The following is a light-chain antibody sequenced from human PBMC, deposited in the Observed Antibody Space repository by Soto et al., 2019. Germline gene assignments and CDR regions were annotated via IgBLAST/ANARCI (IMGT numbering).Light chain of an antibody. Sequence: QSVLTQPPSVSGAPGQRVTISCTGSNSNIGTNYDVHWYKQLPGTAPKLLIYGNNNRPSGVPDRFSGSKSGTSASLAITGLQAEDEADYFCQSYDTSLSGSVFGGGTKVTVL. CDR2: GNN. CDR3: QSYDTSLSGSV. J-gene: IGLJ3*02. V-gene: IGLV1-40*01. CDR1: NSNIGTNYD.